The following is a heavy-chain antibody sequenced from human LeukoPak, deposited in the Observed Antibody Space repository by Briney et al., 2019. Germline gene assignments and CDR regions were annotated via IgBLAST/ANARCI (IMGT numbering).Heavy chain of an antibody. CDR2: IIPIFGTA. CDR3: ARCYDSSGYYHLYYFDY. CDR1: GGTFSSYA. Sequence: SVKVSCKASGGTFSSYAISWVRQAPGQGLEWMGGIIPIFGTANYAQKFQGRVTITADEATSTAYMELSSLRSEDTAVYYCARCYDSSGYYHLYYFDYWGQGTLVTVSS. D-gene: IGHD3-22*01. J-gene: IGHJ4*02. V-gene: IGHV1-69*13.